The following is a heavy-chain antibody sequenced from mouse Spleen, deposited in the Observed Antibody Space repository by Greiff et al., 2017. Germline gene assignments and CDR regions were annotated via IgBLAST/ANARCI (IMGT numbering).Heavy chain of an antibody. V-gene: IGHV5-9-3*01. CDR1: GFTFSSYA. CDR3: ARPIYYGYDGYYFDY. J-gene: IGHJ2*01. Sequence: EVQGVESGGGLVKPGGSLKLSCAASGFTFSSYAMSWVRQTPEKRLEWVATISSGGSYTYYPDSVKGRFTISRDNAKNTLYLQMSSLRSEDTAMYYCARPIYYGYDGYYFDYWGQGTTLTVSS. D-gene: IGHD2-2*01. CDR2: ISSGGSYT.